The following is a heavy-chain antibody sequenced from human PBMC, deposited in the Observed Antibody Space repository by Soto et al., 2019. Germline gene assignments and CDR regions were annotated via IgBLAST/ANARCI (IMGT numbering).Heavy chain of an antibody. CDR2: ISNDGSNK. D-gene: IGHD1-26*01. J-gene: IGHJ4*02. CDR3: AKGLDQWELTYFNY. Sequence: QVQLVESGGGVVQPGRSLRLSCAASGFIFSTYGMHCVRQAPGKGLEWVAVISNDGSNKYYAESVKGRFTISRDNSKNTLYLQVNSLRAEDTAVYYCAKGLDQWELTYFNYWGQGTLVTVSS. V-gene: IGHV3-30*18. CDR1: GFIFSTYG.